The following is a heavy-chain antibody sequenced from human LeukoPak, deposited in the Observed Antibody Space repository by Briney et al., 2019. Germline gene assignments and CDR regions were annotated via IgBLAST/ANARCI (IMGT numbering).Heavy chain of an antibody. D-gene: IGHD3-10*01. J-gene: IGHJ4*02. V-gene: IGHV4-39*07. CDR2: IYYSGST. CDR1: GGSISSSSYY. CDR3: TRDVPMVL. Sequence: PSETLSLTCTVSGGSISSSSYYWGWIRQPPGKGLEWIGSIYYSGSTYYNPSLKSRVTISVDRSKNQFSLKVTSVTAADTAVYYCTRDVPMVLWGQGTLVTVSS.